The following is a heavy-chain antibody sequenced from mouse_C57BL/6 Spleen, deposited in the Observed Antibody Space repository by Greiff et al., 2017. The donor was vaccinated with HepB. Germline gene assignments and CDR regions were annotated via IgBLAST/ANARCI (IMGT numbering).Heavy chain of an antibody. CDR1: GFTFSDYG. CDR2: ISSGSSTI. D-gene: IGHD2-4*01. CDR3: ARSGTYDYHWYFDV. Sequence: EVKLVESGGGLVKPGGSLKLSCAASGFTFSDYGMHWVRQAPEKGLEWVAYISSGSSTIYYADTVKGRFTISRDNAKNTLFLQMTSLRSEDTAMYYCARSGTYDYHWYFDVWGTGTTVTVSS. J-gene: IGHJ1*03. V-gene: IGHV5-17*01.